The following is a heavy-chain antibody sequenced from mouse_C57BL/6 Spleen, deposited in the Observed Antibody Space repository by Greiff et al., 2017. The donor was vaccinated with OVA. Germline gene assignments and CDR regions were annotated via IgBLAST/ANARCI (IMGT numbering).Heavy chain of an antibody. Sequence: EVQRVESGGGLVKPGGSLKLSCAASGFTFSSYTMSWVRQTPGKRREWVATISGGGGNTYYPDSVKGRFTISRDNAKNTLYLQMSSLRSEDTALYYCARGGYGNYDVSWFAYWGQGTLVTVSA. V-gene: IGHV5-9*01. CDR3: ARGGYGNYDVSWFAY. D-gene: IGHD2-10*02. J-gene: IGHJ3*01. CDR1: GFTFSSYT. CDR2: ISGGGGNT.